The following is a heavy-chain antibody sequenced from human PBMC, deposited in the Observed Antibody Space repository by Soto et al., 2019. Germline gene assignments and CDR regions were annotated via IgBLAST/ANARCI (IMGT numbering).Heavy chain of an antibody. J-gene: IGHJ4*02. D-gene: IGHD1-26*01. Sequence: EVQLLESGGGLVQPGGSLRLSCAASGFSFSSYVMSWVRQVPGKGLEWVSAISGSGGSTYYADSVRGRFTISRDNSRNTLYLQMDSLRAEDTAIYYCAKDRLGGSYPFDYWGQGTLVTVSS. CDR2: ISGSGGST. V-gene: IGHV3-23*01. CDR1: GFSFSSYV. CDR3: AKDRLGGSYPFDY.